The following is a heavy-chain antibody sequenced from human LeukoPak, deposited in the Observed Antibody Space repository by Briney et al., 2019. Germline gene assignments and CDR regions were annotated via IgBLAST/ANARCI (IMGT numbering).Heavy chain of an antibody. CDR2: IYYSGST. Sequence: PSETLSLTCTVSGGSVSSGDYYWSWICQPPGKGLEWIGYIYYSGSTYYNPSLKSRVTISVDTSKNQFSLKLSSVTAADTAVYYCARTSSPYYYMDVWGKGTTVTVSS. CDR3: ARTSSPYYYMDV. J-gene: IGHJ6*03. CDR1: GGSVSSGDYY. V-gene: IGHV4-30-4*02.